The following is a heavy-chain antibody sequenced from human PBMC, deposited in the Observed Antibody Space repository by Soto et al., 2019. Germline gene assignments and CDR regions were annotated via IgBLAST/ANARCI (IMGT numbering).Heavy chain of an antibody. D-gene: IGHD6-6*01. CDR1: GGSISSYY. Sequence: SETLSLTCTVSGGSISSYYWSWIRQPAGKGLEWIGRIYTSGSTNYNPSLKSRVTMSVDTSKNQFSLKLSSVTAADTAVYYCARDPRSGTYSSSPDWFDPWGQGTLVTVYS. CDR2: IYTSGST. CDR3: ARDPRSGTYSSSPDWFDP. V-gene: IGHV4-4*07. J-gene: IGHJ5*02.